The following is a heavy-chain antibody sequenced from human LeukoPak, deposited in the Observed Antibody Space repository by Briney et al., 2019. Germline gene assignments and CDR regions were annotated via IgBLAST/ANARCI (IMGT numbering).Heavy chain of an antibody. J-gene: IGHJ4*02. CDR2: ISSSSSYI. V-gene: IGHV3-21*01. D-gene: IGHD1-26*01. CDR3: ASLTDIEAGAVRY. Sequence: PGGSLRLSCAASGFTFSSYSMNWVRQAPGKGLEWVSSISSSSSYIYYADSVKGRFTISRDNAKNSLYLQMNSLRAEDTAVYYCASLTDIEAGAVRYWGQGTLVTVSS. CDR1: GFTFSSYS.